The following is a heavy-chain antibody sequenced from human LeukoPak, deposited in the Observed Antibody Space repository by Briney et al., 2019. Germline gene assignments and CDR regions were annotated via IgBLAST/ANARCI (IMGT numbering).Heavy chain of an antibody. V-gene: IGHV1-18*01. CDR3: ARDWSSRPKRKFDY. CDR1: GYTFTSYG. J-gene: IGHJ4*02. D-gene: IGHD6-6*01. CDR2: ISAYNGNT. Sequence: GASVKVSCKASGYTFTSYGISWVRQAPGQGLEWMGWISAYNGNTNYAQKLQGRVTITTDTSTSTAYMELRSLRSDDTAVYYCARDWSSRPKRKFDYWGQGTLVTVSS.